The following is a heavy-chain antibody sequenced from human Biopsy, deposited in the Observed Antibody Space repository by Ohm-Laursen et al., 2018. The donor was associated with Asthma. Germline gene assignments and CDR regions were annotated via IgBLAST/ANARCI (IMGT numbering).Heavy chain of an antibody. CDR2: MYHSGSP. J-gene: IGHJ4*02. Sequence: SETLSLTCTVSGGSITSSSYYWGWIRQPPGKGMEWIGSMYHSGSPSYLPSLKSRTTISVDTWKNQLTLKMSFVTAADTAVYFCVRHQYSSSWSTFDYWGQGALVTVSS. D-gene: IGHD3-22*01. CDR1: GGSITSSSYY. V-gene: IGHV4-39*01. CDR3: VRHQYSSSWSTFDY.